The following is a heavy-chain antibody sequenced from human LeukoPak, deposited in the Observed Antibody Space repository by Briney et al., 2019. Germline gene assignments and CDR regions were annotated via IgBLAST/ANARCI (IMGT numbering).Heavy chain of an antibody. CDR1: GGSFSGYY. J-gene: IGHJ6*03. CDR2: INHSGST. Sequence: PSETLSLTCAVYGGSFSGYYWSWIRQPPGKGLEWIGEINHSGSTNYNPSLKSRVTISVDTSENQFSLKLSSVTAADTAVYYCARFADYGDYGTTYYYYYYYMDVWGKGTTVTVSS. D-gene: IGHD4-17*01. V-gene: IGHV4-34*01. CDR3: ARFADYGDYGTTYYYYYYYMDV.